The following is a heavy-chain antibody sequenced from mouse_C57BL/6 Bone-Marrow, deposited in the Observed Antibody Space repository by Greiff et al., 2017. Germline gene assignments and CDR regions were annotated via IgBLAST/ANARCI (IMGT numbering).Heavy chain of an antibody. CDR3: ARKNYDYEGYFDV. CDR1: GFSLTSYG. V-gene: IGHV2-2*01. D-gene: IGHD2-4*01. J-gene: IGHJ1*03. CDR2: IWSGGST. Sequence: QVQLQQSGPGLVQPSQSLSITCTVSGFSLTSYGVHWVRQSPGKGLEWLGVIWSGGSTDYNAAFISRLSISKDNSKGQVFFKMNSLQVYDTAIYYCARKNYDYEGYFDVWGTGTTVTVSS.